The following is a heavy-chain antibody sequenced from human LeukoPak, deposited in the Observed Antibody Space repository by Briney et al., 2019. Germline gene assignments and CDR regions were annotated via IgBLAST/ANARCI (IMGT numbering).Heavy chain of an antibody. CDR3: TRDYGGFDY. CDR2: IRSKVYGGTT. D-gene: IGHD4-23*01. V-gene: IGHV3-49*04. Sequence: PGGSLRLPCRSSGFTFCDYVMTWVRQAPGKGLEWVGFIRSKVYGGTTEYAASVKGRFIISRDDSKSIAYLQMNSLETEGTAVYYCTRDYGGFDYWGQGTLVTVSS. J-gene: IGHJ4*02. CDR1: GFTFCDYV.